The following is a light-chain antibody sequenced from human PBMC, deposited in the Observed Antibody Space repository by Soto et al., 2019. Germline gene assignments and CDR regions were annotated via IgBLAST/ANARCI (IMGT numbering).Light chain of an antibody. CDR2: KAS. CDR3: QQYNLYWT. J-gene: IGKJ1*01. Sequence: DIQMTQSPSTLPASVGDRVTITCRVSQTISNWLAWYQQKPGKVPKLLIYKASSLESGVPSRFNGSGSATEFTLTISSLQPDDFATYYCQQYNLYWTFGQGTKVEIK. CDR1: QTISNW. V-gene: IGKV1-5*03.